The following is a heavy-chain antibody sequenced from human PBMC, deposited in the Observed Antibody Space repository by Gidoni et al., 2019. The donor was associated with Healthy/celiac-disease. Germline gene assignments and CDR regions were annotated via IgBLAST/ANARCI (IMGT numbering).Heavy chain of an antibody. CDR1: GFTFSSSS. J-gene: IGHJ6*02. V-gene: IGHV3-48*01. Sequence: EVQLVESGGGLVQPGGSLRLSCAASGFTFSSSSMNWVRQAPGKGLEWVSYISSSSSTIYYADSVKGRFTISRDNAKNSLYLQMNSLRAEDTAVYYCARDSYYDSSGYVRYYYYGMDVWGQGTTVTVSS. D-gene: IGHD3-22*01. CDR2: ISSSSSTI. CDR3: ARDSYYDSSGYVRYYYYGMDV.